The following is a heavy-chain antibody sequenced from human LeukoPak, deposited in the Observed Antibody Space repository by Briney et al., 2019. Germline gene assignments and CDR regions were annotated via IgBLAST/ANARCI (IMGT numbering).Heavy chain of an antibody. CDR1: GLTFSTFA. D-gene: IGHD3-22*01. CDR2: IRGSGGST. Sequence: PGGSLRLSCAVSGLTFSTFAISWVRQAQGEGLEWDSGIRGSGGSTNYADSVKGRFTISRDNFKNTLYLQMSSLRADDTAVYYCAKDPHYDSSGYSFDPWGQGTLVTVSS. CDR3: AKDPHYDSSGYSFDP. V-gene: IGHV3-23*01. J-gene: IGHJ5*02.